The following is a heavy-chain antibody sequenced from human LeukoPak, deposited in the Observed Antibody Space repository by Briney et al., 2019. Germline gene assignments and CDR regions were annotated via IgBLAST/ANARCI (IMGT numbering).Heavy chain of an antibody. J-gene: IGHJ5*02. CDR3: ARGPVTDFNWFDP. CDR2: IYPGDSDT. D-gene: IGHD4-17*01. Sequence: HGESLKISCKGSGYSFTSYWIGWVRQMPGKGLEWMGIIYPGDSDTRYSLSFQGQVTISADKSISTAYLQWSSLKASDTAMYYCARGPVTDFNWFDPWGQGTLVTVSS. V-gene: IGHV5-51*01. CDR1: GYSFTSYW.